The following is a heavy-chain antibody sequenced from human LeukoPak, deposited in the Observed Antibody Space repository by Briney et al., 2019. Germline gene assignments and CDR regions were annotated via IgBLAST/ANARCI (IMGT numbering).Heavy chain of an antibody. Sequence: SETLSLTCTVSGGSISSGDYYWSWIRQPQGKGLEWIGYIYYSGSTYYNPSLKSRVTISVDTSKNQFSLKLSSVTAADTAVYYCARARGVYLQFDPWGQGTLVTVSS. D-gene: IGHD3-22*01. CDR1: GGSISSGDYY. J-gene: IGHJ5*02. CDR2: IYYSGST. CDR3: ARARGVYLQFDP. V-gene: IGHV4-30-4*01.